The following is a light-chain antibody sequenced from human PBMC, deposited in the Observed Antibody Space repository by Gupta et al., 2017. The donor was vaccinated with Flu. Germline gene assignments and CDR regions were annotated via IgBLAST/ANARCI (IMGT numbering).Light chain of an antibody. CDR1: QSISSY. V-gene: IGKV1-39*01. CDR3: QQSDSTPLT. Sequence: PSSLSASVGDRVTITCRASQSISSYLNWYQQKPGKAPKFLIHAAFSLQSGVPSRFSGSGSGTDFTLTISSLQPEDFATYYCQQSDSTPLTFGGGTKVEIK. J-gene: IGKJ4*01. CDR2: AAF.